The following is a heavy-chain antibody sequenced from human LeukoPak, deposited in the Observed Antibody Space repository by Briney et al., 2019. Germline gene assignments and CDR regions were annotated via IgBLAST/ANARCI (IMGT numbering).Heavy chain of an antibody. V-gene: IGHV4-59*01. D-gene: IGHD3-22*01. CDR1: GGSISSYY. CDR3: ARGYYDSRGSSNLFDP. J-gene: IGHJ5*02. Sequence: SETLSLTCTVSGGSISSYYWSWIRQPPGKGLEWIGYIYYSGSTNYNPSLKSRVTISMDTSKNQFSLKLSAVTAADTAVYYCARGYYDSRGSSNLFDPWGQGTLVTVSS. CDR2: IYYSGST.